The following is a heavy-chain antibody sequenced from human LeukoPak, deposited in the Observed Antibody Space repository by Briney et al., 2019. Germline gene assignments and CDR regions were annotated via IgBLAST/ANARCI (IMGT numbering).Heavy chain of an antibody. CDR1: GGSFSVYY. Sequence: PSETLSLTCAVYGGSFSVYYWSWVRQAPGKGLEWVSAISGSGGSTYYADSVKGRFTISRDNSKNTLYLQMNSLRAEDTAVYYCAKPVSRFGGYDAFDIWGQGTMVTVSS. D-gene: IGHD5/OR15-5a*01. J-gene: IGHJ3*02. V-gene: IGHV3-23*01. CDR2: ISGSGGST. CDR3: AKPVSRFGGYDAFDI.